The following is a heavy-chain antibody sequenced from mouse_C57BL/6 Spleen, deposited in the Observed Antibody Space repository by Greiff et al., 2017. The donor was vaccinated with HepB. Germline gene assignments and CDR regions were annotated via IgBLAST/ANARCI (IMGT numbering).Heavy chain of an antibody. CDR1: GYTFTSYW. V-gene: IGHV1-61*01. D-gene: IGHD1-1*01. CDR2: IYPSDSET. CDR3: ARGDYGSPFDY. J-gene: IGHJ2*01. Sequence: QVQLQQSGAELVRPGSSVKLSCKASGYTFTSYWMDWVKQRPGQGLEWIGNIYPSDSETHYNQKFKDKATLTVDKSSSTAYMQLSSLTSEDSAVYYCARGDYGSPFDYWGQGTTLTVSS.